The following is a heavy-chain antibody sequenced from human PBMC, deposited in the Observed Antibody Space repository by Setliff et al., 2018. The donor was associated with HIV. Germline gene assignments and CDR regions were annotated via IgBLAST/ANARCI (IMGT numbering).Heavy chain of an antibody. CDR2: IKQDGSEK. D-gene: IGHD6-25*01. J-gene: IGHJ4*02. CDR3: ARVLPYNSALDN. Sequence: GGSLRLSCAASGFTFANAWMNWIRQAPGKGLEWVASIKQDGSEKYFVDSVKGRFTISRDNAKDSMYLQMNSLRREDTAVYYCARVLPYNSALDNWGQGTLVTVSS. CDR1: GFTFANAW. V-gene: IGHV3-7*01.